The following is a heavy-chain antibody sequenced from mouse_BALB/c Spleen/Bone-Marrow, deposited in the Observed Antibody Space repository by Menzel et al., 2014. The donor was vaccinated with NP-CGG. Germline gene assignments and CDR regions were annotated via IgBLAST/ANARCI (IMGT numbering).Heavy chain of an antibody. CDR2: IRNKANGYTT. V-gene: IGHV7-3*02. D-gene: IGHD1-2*01. CDR1: GLTFTDYY. CDR3: ARDNYYGYHWYFDV. Sequence: EVMLVESGGGLVQPGGSLRLSCAPSGLTFTDYYMSWVRQPPGKALEWLGFIRNKANGYTTEYSASVKGRFTISRDNSQSILYLQMNTLRAEDSATYYCARDNYYGYHWYFDVWGAGTTVTVSS. J-gene: IGHJ1*01.